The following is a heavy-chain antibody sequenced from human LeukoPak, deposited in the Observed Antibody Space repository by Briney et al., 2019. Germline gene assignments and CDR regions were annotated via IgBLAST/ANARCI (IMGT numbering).Heavy chain of an antibody. Sequence: ASVKVSCKASGYTFTSYDINWVRQATGQGLVWMGWMNPNSGNTGYAQKFQGRVTMTRNTSISTAYMELSSLRSEDTAVYYCARGPITIFGVVRYYYYGMDVWGQGTTVTVSS. CDR2: MNPNSGNT. J-gene: IGHJ6*02. V-gene: IGHV1-8*01. CDR1: GYTFTSYD. CDR3: ARGPITIFGVVRYYYYGMDV. D-gene: IGHD3-3*01.